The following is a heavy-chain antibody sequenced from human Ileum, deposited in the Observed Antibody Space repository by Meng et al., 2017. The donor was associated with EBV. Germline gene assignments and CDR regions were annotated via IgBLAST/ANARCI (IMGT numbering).Heavy chain of an antibody. CDR2: IYYTGST. V-gene: IGHV4-59*01. J-gene: IGHJ4*02. CDR1: GGSIGSYY. D-gene: IGHD3-22*01. Sequence: QVQVEGAGHGLGKPSEALSLMCSVSGGSIGSYYWSWIRPPPGKGLEWIGFIYYTGSTNYNPSPGSRVPISFDPAKTQFSLNLISVTAADTAVYYCARGDDSNGYGDSWGQGTLVTVSS. CDR3: ARGDDSNGYGDS.